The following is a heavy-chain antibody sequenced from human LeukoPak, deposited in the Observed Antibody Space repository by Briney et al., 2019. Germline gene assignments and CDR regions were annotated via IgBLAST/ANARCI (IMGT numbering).Heavy chain of an antibody. CDR2: ISYDGSNK. CDR3: ARVRYYDSSGYPDY. Sequence: GGSLRLSCAAPGFTFSSYAMHWVRQAPGKGLEWVAVISYDGSNKYYADSVKGRFTISRDNSKNTLYLQMNSLRAEDTAVYYCARVRYYDSSGYPDYWGQGTLVTVSS. V-gene: IGHV3-30*01. CDR1: GFTFSSYA. D-gene: IGHD3-22*01. J-gene: IGHJ4*02.